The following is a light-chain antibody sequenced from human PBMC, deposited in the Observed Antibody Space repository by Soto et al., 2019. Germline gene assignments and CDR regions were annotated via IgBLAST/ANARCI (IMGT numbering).Light chain of an antibody. Sequence: DIQMTQSPSSVSASVGDRVTITCRANQDINRWLAWHQQRPGEAPNLLIFSASTLKSGVPSRFSGSGSGTVFTLTITNLQPEDVAIYYCQQGASFPLTFGPGTKVDLK. CDR2: SAS. V-gene: IGKV1-12*01. J-gene: IGKJ3*01. CDR1: QDINRW. CDR3: QQGASFPLT.